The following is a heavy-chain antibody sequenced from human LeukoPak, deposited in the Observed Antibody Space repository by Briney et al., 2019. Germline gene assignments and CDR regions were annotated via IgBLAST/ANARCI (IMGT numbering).Heavy chain of an antibody. CDR1: GFIVSSSY. CDR3: VRGHYSNTL. V-gene: IGHV3-66*01. CDR2: IYTDGST. Sequence: GGSLRLSCVASGFIVSSSYMSWVRQPPGKGLEWVSGIYTDGSTYYADSVQGRFTISRDNSKNTLYLQMNSLRAEDTSVYYCVRGHYSNTLGGQGTLVTVSS. D-gene: IGHD4-11*01. J-gene: IGHJ4*02.